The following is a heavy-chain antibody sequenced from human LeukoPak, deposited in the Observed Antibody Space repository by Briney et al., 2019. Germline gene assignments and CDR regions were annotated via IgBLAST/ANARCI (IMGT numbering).Heavy chain of an antibody. CDR2: IYYSGST. CDR1: GGSISSSSYY. V-gene: IGHV4-39*01. CDR3: ARIDSSSSAYYFDY. J-gene: IGHJ4*02. Sequence: SETLSLTCTVSGGSISSSSYYWGWIRQPPGKGLEWIGSIYYSGSTYYNPSLKSRVTISVDTSKNQFSLKLSSVTAADTAVYYCARIDSSSSAYYFDYWGQGTLVTVSS. D-gene: IGHD6-6*01.